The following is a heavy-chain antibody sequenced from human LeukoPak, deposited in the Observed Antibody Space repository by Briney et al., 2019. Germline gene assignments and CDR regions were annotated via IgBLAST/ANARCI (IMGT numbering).Heavy chain of an antibody. CDR2: IFHSGIT. CDR3: ARAETLAAIYFDF. CDR1: GNSISSDYY. J-gene: IGHJ4*02. D-gene: IGHD6-25*01. V-gene: IGHV4-38-2*01. Sequence: PSETLSLTCAVAGNSISSDYYWGWFRQPPGRGLEWIGYIFHSGITTYNPSLKSRVAISLDSSKNQFFLRLTSVTAADTAMYYCARAETLAAIYFDFWGQGSLVTVSS.